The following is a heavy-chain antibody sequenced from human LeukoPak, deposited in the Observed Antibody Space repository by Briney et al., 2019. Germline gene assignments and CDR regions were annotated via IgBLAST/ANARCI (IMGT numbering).Heavy chain of an antibody. Sequence: GGSLRLSCAASGFTLSSNYMSWVRQAPGKGLEWVSVIYSGGSTYYPKSVKGRFTISKDNSKNTLYLQMNSLRAEATAVYYCARAGVRVTGAFDIWGQGTMVTVSS. D-gene: IGHD4-23*01. CDR1: GFTLSSNY. J-gene: IGHJ3*02. CDR3: ARAGVRVTGAFDI. V-gene: IGHV3-66*02. CDR2: IYSGGST.